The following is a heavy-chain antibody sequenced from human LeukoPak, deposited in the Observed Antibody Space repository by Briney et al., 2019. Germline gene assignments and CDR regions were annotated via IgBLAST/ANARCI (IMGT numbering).Heavy chain of an antibody. Sequence: PGGSLRLSCAASGFTFSSYSMNWVRQAPGKGLEWVSSISSSSSYIYYADSVKGRFTISRDNAKNSLYLQMNSLRAEDTAVYYCASAVAGTVAPDYWGQGTLVTVSS. D-gene: IGHD6-19*01. V-gene: IGHV3-21*01. CDR1: GFTFSSYS. J-gene: IGHJ4*02. CDR2: ISSSSSYI. CDR3: ASAVAGTVAPDY.